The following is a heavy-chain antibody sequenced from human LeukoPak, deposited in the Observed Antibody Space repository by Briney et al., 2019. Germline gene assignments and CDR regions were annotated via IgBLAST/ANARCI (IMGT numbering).Heavy chain of an antibody. Sequence: SETLSLTCTVSGGSISSYYWSWTRQPPGKGLEWIGYIYYSGSTNYNPSLKSRVTISVDTSKNQFSLKLSSVTAADTAVYYCAREGDYEEWRDWFDPWGQGTLVTVSS. D-gene: IGHD4-17*01. CDR3: AREGDYEEWRDWFDP. V-gene: IGHV4-59*01. CDR1: GGSISSYY. CDR2: IYYSGST. J-gene: IGHJ5*02.